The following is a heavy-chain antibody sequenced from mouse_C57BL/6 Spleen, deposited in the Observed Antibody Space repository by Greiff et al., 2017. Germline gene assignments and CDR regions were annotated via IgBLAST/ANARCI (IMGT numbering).Heavy chain of an antibody. Sequence: VQLQQSGPELVKPGASVKMSCKASGYTFTDYNMHWVKQSHGKSLEWIGYINPNNGGTSYNQKFKGKATLTVNKSSSTAYMELRSLTSEDSAVYYCARKGTGGGYFDVWGTGTTVTVSS. D-gene: IGHD2-14*01. J-gene: IGHJ1*03. CDR2: INPNNGGT. CDR3: ARKGTGGGYFDV. CDR1: GYTFTDYN. V-gene: IGHV1-22*01.